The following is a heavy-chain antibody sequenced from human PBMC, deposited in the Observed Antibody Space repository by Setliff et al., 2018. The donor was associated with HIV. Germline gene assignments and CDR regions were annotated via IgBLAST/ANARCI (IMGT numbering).Heavy chain of an antibody. CDR2: VLPILGIA. D-gene: IGHD3-22*01. Sequence: SVKVSCKASGGTFSSYTISWVRQAPGQGLEWMGRVLPILGIANNAQKFQGRVTMTADKSTSTAYMELSSLISDDTAVYYCASTTYYYDSSGHPPGWFDPWGQGTLVTVSS. J-gene: IGHJ5*02. CDR3: ASTTYYYDSSGHPPGWFDP. V-gene: IGHV1-69*02. CDR1: GGTFSSYT.